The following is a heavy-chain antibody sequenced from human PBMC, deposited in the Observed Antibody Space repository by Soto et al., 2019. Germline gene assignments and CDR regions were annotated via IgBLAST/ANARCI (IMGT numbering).Heavy chain of an antibody. CDR1: GFTVSSLY. J-gene: IGHJ4*02. D-gene: IGHD3-3*01. CDR3: AGGSYYDFWSGNY. CDR2: IYSDGST. V-gene: IGHV3-66*01. Sequence: GRSLRLSCAASGFTVSSLYMSWVRQAPGKGLEWVSVIYSDGSTYFVDSVEGRFTISRDDSMNTLFLQLNSLTPEDTAVYYCAGGSYYDFWSGNYWGRGTLVTVSS.